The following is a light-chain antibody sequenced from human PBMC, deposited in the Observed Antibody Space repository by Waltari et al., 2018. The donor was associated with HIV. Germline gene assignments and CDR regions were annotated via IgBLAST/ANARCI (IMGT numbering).Light chain of an antibody. J-gene: IGKJ2*01. Sequence: EIVLTQSPGTLSLSPGERATLSCRASQSIYDSYLAWYQQKPGQPPRFLIYGASSRAAGTPDRFSCSGSGTEFTLTISRLEPEDFAVYYCQRYSTSPPYTFGQGPKLENK. CDR2: GAS. CDR1: QSIYDSY. CDR3: QRYSTSPPYT. V-gene: IGKV3-20*01.